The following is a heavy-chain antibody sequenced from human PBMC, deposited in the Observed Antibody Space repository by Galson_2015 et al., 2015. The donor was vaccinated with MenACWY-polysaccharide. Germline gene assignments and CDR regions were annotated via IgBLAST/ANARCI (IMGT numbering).Heavy chain of an antibody. CDR1: GFTFSSYA. CDR3: ARDRHYYDSSGYGLLDY. J-gene: IGHJ4*02. D-gene: IGHD3-22*01. CDR2: ISYDGSNK. V-gene: IGHV3-30-3*01. Sequence: SLRLSCAASGFTFSSYAMHWVRQAPGKGLEWVAVISYDGSNKYYADSVKGRFTISRDNSKNTLYLQMNSLRAEDTAVYYCARDRHYYDSSGYGLLDYWGQGTLVTVSS.